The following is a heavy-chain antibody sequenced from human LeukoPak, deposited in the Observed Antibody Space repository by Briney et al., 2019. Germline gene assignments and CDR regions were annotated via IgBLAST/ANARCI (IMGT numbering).Heavy chain of an antibody. CDR1: GFTFSSYA. CDR3: AKVLSGYSSSSYYYYGMDV. Sequence: GGSLRLSCAASGFTFSSYAMSWVRQAPGKGLEWVSAISSSGGWTYYADSVKGRFTISRDNSKNTLYLQMNSLRAEDTAVYYCAKVLSGYSSSSYYYYGMDVWGQGTTVTVSS. CDR2: ISSSGGWT. D-gene: IGHD6-13*01. V-gene: IGHV3-23*01. J-gene: IGHJ6*02.